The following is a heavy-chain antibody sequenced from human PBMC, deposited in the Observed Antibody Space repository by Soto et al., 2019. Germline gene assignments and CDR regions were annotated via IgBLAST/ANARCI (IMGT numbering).Heavy chain of an antibody. J-gene: IGHJ4*02. CDR2: IWYDGNKK. Sequence: QVHLVESGGGVVQPGRSLRLSCAASGFSFSSSGMHWVRQAPGKRLEWVAVIWYDGNKKYYGDSVRGRFTISRDNSKNTLYLEMNSLRAEETAVYYCGVDNTGLLDYLGQGTLVTVSS. V-gene: IGHV3-33*03. D-gene: IGHD5-12*01. CDR1: GFSFSSSG. CDR3: GVDNTGLLDY.